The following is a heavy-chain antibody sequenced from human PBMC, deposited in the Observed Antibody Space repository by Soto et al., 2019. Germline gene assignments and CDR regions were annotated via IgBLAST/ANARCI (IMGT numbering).Heavy chain of an antibody. CDR2: INAANGDT. V-gene: IGHV1-3*01. J-gene: IGHJ5*02. Sequence: ASVNGSWKSSGYTFSSYCIHWVRQAPGQRLEWMGWINAANGDTKYSPKFQGRVTITRDTSASTAYMELSSLRSEDTAVYYCVRTHVSATGIDWFDPWGQGTLVTVSS. CDR3: VRTHVSATGIDWFDP. CDR1: GYTFSSYC. D-gene: IGHD6-13*01.